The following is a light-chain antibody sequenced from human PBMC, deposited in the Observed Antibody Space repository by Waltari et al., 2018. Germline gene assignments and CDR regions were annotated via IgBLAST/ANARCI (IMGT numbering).Light chain of an antibody. J-gene: IGKJ4*01. V-gene: IGKV1-33*01. Sequence: DIQMTQSPSSLSASVGDRVTITCQATQDINNFLNWYQQKPGRAPSPLIYDASNLETGVTSRFIGSGSGTHFTLTISSLQTEDSATYYCQQYDTLPPSFGGGTKVEI. CDR1: QDINNF. CDR3: QQYDTLPPS. CDR2: DAS.